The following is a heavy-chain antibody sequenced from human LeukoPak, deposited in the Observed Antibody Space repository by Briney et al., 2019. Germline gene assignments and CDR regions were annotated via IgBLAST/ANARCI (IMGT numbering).Heavy chain of an antibody. J-gene: IGHJ3*02. CDR2: SSASSSDV. V-gene: IGHV3-48*01. CDR3: ARGRDHAFDI. CDR1: GLAFSSSA. Sequence: GGSLRLSCAASGLAFSSSAMNWVRQTPRKGLEWLSYSSASSSDVYYADSVKGRFTISRDNAKSSLYLQMNSLTAEDTAIYFCARGRDHAFDIWGQGTRATVSS.